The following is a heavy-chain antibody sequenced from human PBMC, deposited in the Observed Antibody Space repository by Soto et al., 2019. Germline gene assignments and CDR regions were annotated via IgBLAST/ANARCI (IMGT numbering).Heavy chain of an antibody. V-gene: IGHV6-1*01. Sequence: QSQTLSLTCAISGDSVSSNSAAWNWIRQSPSRGLEWLGRTYYRSKWYNDYAVSVKSRITINPDTSKNQFSLQLNSVTPEDTAVYYCARDRDIVVVPAAIWARAYFDYWGQGTLVTVSS. CDR3: ARDRDIVVVPAAIWARAYFDY. CDR2: TYYRSKWYN. D-gene: IGHD2-2*02. CDR1: GDSVSSNSAA. J-gene: IGHJ4*02.